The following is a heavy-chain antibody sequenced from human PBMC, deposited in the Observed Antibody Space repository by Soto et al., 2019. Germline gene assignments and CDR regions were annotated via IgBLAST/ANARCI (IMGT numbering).Heavy chain of an antibody. V-gene: IGHV3-30*18. CDR3: AKGGPYWYFDL. CDR2: ISYDGSNK. CDR1: GFTFSSYG. J-gene: IGHJ2*01. Sequence: QVQLVESGGGVVQPGRSLRLSCAASGFTFSSYGMHWVGQAPGKGLEWVAVISYDGSNKYYADSVKGRFTISRDNSKNTLYLQMNSLRAEDTAVYYCAKGGPYWYFDLWGRGTLVTVSS.